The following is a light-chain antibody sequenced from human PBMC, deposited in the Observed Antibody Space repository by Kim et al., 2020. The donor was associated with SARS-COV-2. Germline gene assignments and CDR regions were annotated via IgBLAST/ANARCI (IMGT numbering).Light chain of an antibody. CDR1: QRVSSSY. CDR3: QQYDISPYT. V-gene: IGKV3-20*01. Sequence: SSPGEETPPTCRASQRVSSSYLAGYQQKPGQTPRLLIYGISTRATGIPDRFSGSGSGTDFTLTINRLEPEDFAVYYCQQYDISPYTFGQGTKLEI. CDR2: GIS. J-gene: IGKJ2*01.